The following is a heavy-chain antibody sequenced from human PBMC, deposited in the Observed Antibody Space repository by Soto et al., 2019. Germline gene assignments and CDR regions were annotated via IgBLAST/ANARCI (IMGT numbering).Heavy chain of an antibody. J-gene: IGHJ4*02. CDR3: AKDLLLTTVTTVGD. Sequence: PGGSLRLSCAASGFTFSTYGMHWVRQAPGKGLEWVAVISYDGSNKYYADSVKGRFTISRDNSKNTLWLQMDSLRAEDTAVYYCAKDLLLTTVTTVGDWGQGTLVTVSS. CDR1: GFTFSTYG. CDR2: ISYDGSNK. D-gene: IGHD4-17*01. V-gene: IGHV3-30*18.